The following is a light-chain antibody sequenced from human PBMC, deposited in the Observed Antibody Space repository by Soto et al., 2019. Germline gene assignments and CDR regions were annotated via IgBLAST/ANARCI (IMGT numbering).Light chain of an antibody. CDR3: QQLNTYPFT. J-gene: IGKJ4*01. Sequence: EIVLTQSPATLSLSPGERATLSCRASQSVSSYLAWYQQKPGQAPRLLMSDASNRATGIPARFSGSGSGTDFTLTISSLEPEDFATYYCQQLNTYPFTFGGGTKVEIK. V-gene: IGKV3-11*01. CDR2: DAS. CDR1: QSVSSY.